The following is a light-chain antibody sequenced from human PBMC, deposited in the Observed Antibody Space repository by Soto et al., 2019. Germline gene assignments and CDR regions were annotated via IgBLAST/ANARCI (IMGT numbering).Light chain of an antibody. J-gene: IGKJ2*01. CDR3: QQRIWPRIT. V-gene: IGKV3-11*01. CDR2: DIS. CDR1: QTISRH. Sequence: EIVLTQSPATLSLSPGETATLSCRASQTISRHLAWYQRNPGQAPRLLIYDISYRDTGVPARFSGSGSGTYFTLPISSLEPEDSAVYYCQQRIWPRITFGQGTRLEIK.